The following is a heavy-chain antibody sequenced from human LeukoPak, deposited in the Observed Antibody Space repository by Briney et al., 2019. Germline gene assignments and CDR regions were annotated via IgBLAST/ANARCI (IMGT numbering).Heavy chain of an antibody. Sequence: PGGSLRLSCAASGFTFSSFAMSWVRQTPGQGLEWVSAISGNGGSTYYADSVRGRFAISRDNSKNTLYLQMNSLRVEDTAVYYCAKRYTTGVHGNQFDHWGQGTLVTVSS. D-gene: IGHD4-11*01. CDR1: GFTFSSFA. CDR2: ISGNGGST. V-gene: IGHV3-23*01. CDR3: AKRYTTGVHGNQFDH. J-gene: IGHJ4*02.